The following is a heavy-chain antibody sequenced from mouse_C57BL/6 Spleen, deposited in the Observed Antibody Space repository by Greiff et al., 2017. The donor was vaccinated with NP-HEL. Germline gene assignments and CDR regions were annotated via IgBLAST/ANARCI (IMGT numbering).Heavy chain of an antibody. Sequence: QVQLQQSGAELARPGASVKMSCKASGYTFTSYTMHWVNQRPGQGLEWIGYINPSSGYTKYNQKFKDKATLTADKSSSTAYMQLSSLTSEDAAVYYCARGWDYAMDYWGQGTSVTVSS. CDR1: GYTFTSYT. CDR3: ARGWDYAMDY. V-gene: IGHV1-4*01. J-gene: IGHJ4*01. CDR2: INPSSGYT. D-gene: IGHD1-1*02.